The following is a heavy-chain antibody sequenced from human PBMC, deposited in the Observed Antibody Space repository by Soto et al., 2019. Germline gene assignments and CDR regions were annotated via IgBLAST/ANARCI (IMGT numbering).Heavy chain of an antibody. Sequence: QVQLVQSGAEVKKTGASVKVSCEAPGHYFSGYYMYWGHQAPGHGLEWMGWNNLYSGGKNYGQKFQFTVTMTRGTSSTTGYTDLIGLTSDDTAVYYCASAPPYYGISGYLEVWGLGTLVTVSS. D-gene: IGHD3-22*01. V-gene: IGHV1-2*02. CDR1: GHYFSGYY. J-gene: IGHJ4*02. CDR2: NNLYSGGK. CDR3: ASAPPYYGISGYLEV.